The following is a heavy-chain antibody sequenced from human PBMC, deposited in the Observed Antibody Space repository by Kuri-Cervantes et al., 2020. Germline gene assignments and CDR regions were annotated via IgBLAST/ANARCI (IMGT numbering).Heavy chain of an antibody. V-gene: IGHV1-8*01. Sequence: ASVKVSCKASGYTFTSYDINWVRQATGQGLEWMGWMNPNSGNTGYAQKFQGRVTMTRNTSISTAYMELSSLRSEDTAVYYCARVEGGRYPDGYYYYGMDAWGQGTTVTVSS. CDR1: GYTFTSYD. CDR2: MNPNSGNT. D-gene: IGHD3-16*02. CDR3: ARVEGGRYPDGYYYYGMDA. J-gene: IGHJ6*02.